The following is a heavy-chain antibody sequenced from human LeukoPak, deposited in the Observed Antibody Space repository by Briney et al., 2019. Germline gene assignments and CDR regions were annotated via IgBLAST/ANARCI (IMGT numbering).Heavy chain of an antibody. CDR3: ARSGDYGSGEDYYYYYGMDV. CDR2: ISYDGSNK. D-gene: IGHD3-10*01. CDR1: GFTFSSYA. J-gene: IGHJ6*02. Sequence: GGSLRPSCAASGFTFSSYAMHWVRQAPGKGLEWVAVISYDGSNKYYADSVKGRFTISRDNSKNTLYLQMNSLRAEDTAVYYCARSGDYGSGEDYYYYYGMDVWGQGTTVTVSS. V-gene: IGHV3-30*04.